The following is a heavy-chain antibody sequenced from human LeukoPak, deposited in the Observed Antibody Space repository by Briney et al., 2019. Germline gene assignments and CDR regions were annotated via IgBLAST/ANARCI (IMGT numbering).Heavy chain of an antibody. CDR1: GGSISSGDYY. CDR3: ARDSAQVATIDY. J-gene: IGHJ4*02. V-gene: IGHV4-30-4*01. CDR2: IHYSGST. Sequence: SQTLSLTCTVSGGSISSGDYYWSWIRQPPGKGLEWIGYIHYSGSTYYNPSLNSRVIISLDPSKRQFSLKLSSVTAADTAVYYCARDSAQVATIDYWGQGTLVIVSS. D-gene: IGHD5-12*01.